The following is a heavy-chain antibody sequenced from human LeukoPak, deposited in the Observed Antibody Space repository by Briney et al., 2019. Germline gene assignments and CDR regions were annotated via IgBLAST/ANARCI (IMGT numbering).Heavy chain of an antibody. J-gene: IGHJ6*02. Sequence: GGSLRLSCAASGFTFSSYSMNWVRQAPGKGLEWVSSISSSSSYIYYADSVKGRFTISRDNAKNSLYLQMNSLRAEDTAVYYCARELYDFWSGYYRNYGIDVWSQGSTVTV. CDR3: ARELYDFWSGYYRNYGIDV. D-gene: IGHD3-3*01. V-gene: IGHV3-21*01. CDR2: ISSSSSYI. CDR1: GFTFSSYS.